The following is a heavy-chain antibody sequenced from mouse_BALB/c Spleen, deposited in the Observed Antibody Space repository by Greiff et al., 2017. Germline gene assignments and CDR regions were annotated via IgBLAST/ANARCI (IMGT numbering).Heavy chain of an antibody. V-gene: IGHV1-54*01. D-gene: IGHD2-4*01. J-gene: IGHJ4*01. CDR3: ARDWGLRRRGVYAMDY. CDR1: GYAFTNYL. CDR2: INPGSGGT. Sequence: QVQLKESGAELVRPGTSVKVSCKASGYAFTNYLIEWVKQRPGQGLEWIGVINPGSGGTNYNEKFKGKATLTADKSSSTAYMQLSSLTSDDSAVYFCARDWGLRRRGVYAMDYWGQGTSVTVSS.